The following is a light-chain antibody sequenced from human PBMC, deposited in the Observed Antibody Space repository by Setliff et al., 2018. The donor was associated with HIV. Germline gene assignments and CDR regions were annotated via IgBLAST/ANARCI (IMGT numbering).Light chain of an antibody. CDR2: DVT. V-gene: IGLV2-11*01. J-gene: IGLJ1*01. CDR1: SSDVGTYNF. Sequence: QSALAQPRSVSGSPGQSVTISCSGFSSDVGTYNFVSWYQQHPGKAPKLMIYDVTKRPSGVPDRFSGSKSANTASLTISGLQAEDEADYYCSSYTSSSTPYVFGTGTKV. CDR3: SSYTSSSTPYV.